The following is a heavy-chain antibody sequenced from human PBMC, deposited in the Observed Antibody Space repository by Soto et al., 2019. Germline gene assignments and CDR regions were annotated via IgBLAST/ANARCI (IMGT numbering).Heavy chain of an antibody. V-gene: IGHV3-30-3*01. CDR2: ISYDGSNK. D-gene: IGHD2-2*03. Sequence: GGSLRLSCAASGFTFSSYAMHWVRQAPGKGLEWVAVISYDGSNKYYADSVKGRFTISRDNSKNTLYLQMNSLRAEDTAVYYCARDLPLGYCSSTSCYGYGGKPDYWGQGT. CDR3: ARDLPLGYCSSTSCYGYGGKPDY. J-gene: IGHJ4*02. CDR1: GFTFSSYA.